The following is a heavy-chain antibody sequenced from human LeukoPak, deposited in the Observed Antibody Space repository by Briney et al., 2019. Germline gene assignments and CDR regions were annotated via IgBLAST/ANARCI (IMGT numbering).Heavy chain of an antibody. D-gene: IGHD1-14*01. CDR2: IKQDGSEK. Sequence: GGSLKLSCAASGFTFSTYWMSWVRQAPGKGLEWVANIKQDGSEKYYVDSVKGRFTISRDNAKNSLYLQMNSLRAEDTAVYYCAREILGGFNPGAYWAQGTLVTVSS. CDR1: GFTFSTYW. V-gene: IGHV3-7*05. CDR3: AREILGGFNPGAY. J-gene: IGHJ4*02.